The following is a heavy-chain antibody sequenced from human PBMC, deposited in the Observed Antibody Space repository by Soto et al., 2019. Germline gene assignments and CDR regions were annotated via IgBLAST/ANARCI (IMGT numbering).Heavy chain of an antibody. CDR3: ARELVNGFDP. J-gene: IGHJ5*02. V-gene: IGHV6-1*01. Sequence: SQTLSLTCAISVDSVSSNSAAWNWIRQSPSRGLECLVRTYYRSKCYNDYAVSVKSRITINPDTAKNQFSQQLNSVTPEATAVYYCARELVNGFDPWGQGTLVTVSS. CDR2: TYYRSKCYN. D-gene: IGHD6-13*01. CDR1: VDSVSSNSAA.